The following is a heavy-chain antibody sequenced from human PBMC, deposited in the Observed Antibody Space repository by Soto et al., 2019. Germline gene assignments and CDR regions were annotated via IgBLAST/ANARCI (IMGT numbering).Heavy chain of an antibody. CDR1: GGSISSGGYY. D-gene: IGHD2-15*01. CDR2: IYYSGST. J-gene: IGHJ4*02. V-gene: IGHV4-31*03. CDR3: ARGXGYCSGGSCIPSNYFDY. Sequence: SETLSLTCTVSGGSISSGGYYWSWIRQHPGKGLEWIGYIYYSGSTYYNPSLKSRVTISVDTSKNQFSLKLSSVTAADTAVYYCARGXGYCSGGSCIPSNYFDYWGQGTLVTVSS.